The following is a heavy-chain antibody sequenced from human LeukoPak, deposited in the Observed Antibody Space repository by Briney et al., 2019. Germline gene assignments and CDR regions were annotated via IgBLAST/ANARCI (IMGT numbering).Heavy chain of an antibody. J-gene: IGHJ4*02. CDR1: GFTFSSYG. CDR2: IWYDGSNK. V-gene: IGHV3-33*01. CDR3: ARDHGVVVTGPIY. Sequence: GGSLRLSCAASGFTFSSYGMHWVRQAPGKGLEWVAVIWYDGSNKYYADSVKGRFTISRDNSKNTLYLQMNSLRAEDTAVYYCARDHGVVVTGPIYWGQGTLVTVSS. D-gene: IGHD4-23*01.